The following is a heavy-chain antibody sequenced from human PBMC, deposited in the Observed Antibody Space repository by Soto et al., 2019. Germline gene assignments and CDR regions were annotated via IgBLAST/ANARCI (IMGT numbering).Heavy chain of an antibody. CDR2: ISAYNGNT. CDR3: ARDSPPPRE. Sequence: QVQLVQSXXXXKKXXXXXXXSCXXSGYTFTSYGISWVRQAPGQGLEWMGWISAYNGNTNYAQKLQGRVTMTTDTSTSTAYMELRSLRSDDTAVYYCARDSPPPREWGQGTLVTVSS. V-gene: IGHV1-18*01. J-gene: IGHJ4*02. CDR1: GYTFTSYG.